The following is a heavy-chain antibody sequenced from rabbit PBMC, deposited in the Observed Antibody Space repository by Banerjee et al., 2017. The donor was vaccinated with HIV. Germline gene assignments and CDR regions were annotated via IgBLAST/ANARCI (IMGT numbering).Heavy chain of an antibody. V-gene: IGHV1S47*01. CDR1: GFDFSSYG. CDR2: IDNDDGSI. Sequence: QEQLEESGGGLVQPGGSLKLTCTVSGFDFSSYGVSWVRQAPGKGLEWIGYIDNDDGSIYYASWVNGRFTISSHNAQNTLYLQLNSLTAADTATYFCARDRDWTLDLWGPGTLVTVS. CDR3: ARDRDWTLDL. J-gene: IGHJ4*01. D-gene: IGHD4-2*01.